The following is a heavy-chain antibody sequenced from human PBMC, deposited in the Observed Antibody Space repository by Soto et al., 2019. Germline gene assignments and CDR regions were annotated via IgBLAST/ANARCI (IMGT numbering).Heavy chain of an antibody. CDR1: GGPIRSYH. J-gene: IGHJ5*02. V-gene: IGHV4-59*01. Sequence: SEALSLPRPVPGGPIRSYHWSWIRHPQGKGLEWIGYIYHSGSTNYTPPLKSRVIISEDTAKNQLSLKLSSMPAADTAVYYCARASGGSFTWVAPWGQGTLVTVSS. CDR2: IYHSGST. CDR3: ARASGGSFTWVAP. D-gene: IGHD2-15*01.